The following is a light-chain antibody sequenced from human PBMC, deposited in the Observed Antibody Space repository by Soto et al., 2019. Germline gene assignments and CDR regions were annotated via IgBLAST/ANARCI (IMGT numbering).Light chain of an antibody. Sequence: VLTPSSATRCLSQRQLATLSCRASQSIHTSSAWYQQQSGKPPRLVIYDSALRANGVPDRFGGSRSGTEFTLTINSLEPEDFAVYYCQQRNVWPPITFGQGTRLEIK. J-gene: IGKJ5*01. CDR3: QQRNVWPPIT. CDR1: QSIHTS. CDR2: DSA. V-gene: IGKV3-11*01.